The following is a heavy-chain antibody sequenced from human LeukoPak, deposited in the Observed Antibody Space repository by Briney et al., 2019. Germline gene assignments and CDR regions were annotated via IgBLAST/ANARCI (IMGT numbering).Heavy chain of an antibody. D-gene: IGHD3-16*01. V-gene: IGHV3-7*01. CDR3: ARGGTYAYFDS. CDR1: GFTFSSYW. CDR2: IKLDGSEN. J-gene: IGHJ4*02. Sequence: GGSLRLSCAASGFTFSSYWMSWVRQAPGKGLQWVANIKLDGSENYYVDSVRGRFTISRDNAKNSLFLQMSSLRAEDTAVFYCARGGTYAYFDSWGQGTLVTVSS.